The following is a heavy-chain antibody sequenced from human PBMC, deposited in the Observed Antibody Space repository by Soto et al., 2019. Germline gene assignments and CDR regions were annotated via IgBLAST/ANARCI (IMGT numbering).Heavy chain of an antibody. CDR2: FDPEDGET. D-gene: IGHD2-15*01. Sequence: GASVTVSCKVSGYTLTELSRHWVRQAPGKGLEWMGGFDPEDGETIYAQKFQGRDTRTADTSTDTAYMELMSLRSEDTAVYYCSTSTGDCSGGNGYYCFDPWGQGTLVTVSS. V-gene: IGHV1-24*01. CDR3: STSTGDCSGGNGYYCFDP. CDR1: GYTLTELS. J-gene: IGHJ5*02.